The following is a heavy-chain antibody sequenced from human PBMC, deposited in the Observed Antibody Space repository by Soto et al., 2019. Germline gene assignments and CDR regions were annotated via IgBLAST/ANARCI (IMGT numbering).Heavy chain of an antibody. Sequence: SETLSVTCTVSGGSISSYYWSWIRQPPGKGLEWIGYIYYSGSTNYNPSLKSRVTISVDTSKNQFSLKLSSVTAADTAVYYCARDTSSRSFDYWGQGTLVTVSS. CDR3: ARDTSSRSFDY. CDR2: IYYSGST. J-gene: IGHJ4*02. D-gene: IGHD1-26*01. V-gene: IGHV4-59*01. CDR1: GGSISSYY.